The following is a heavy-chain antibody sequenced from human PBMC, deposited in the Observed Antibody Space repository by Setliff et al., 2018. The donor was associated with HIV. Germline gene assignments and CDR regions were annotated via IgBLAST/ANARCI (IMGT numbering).Heavy chain of an antibody. Sequence: SETLSLTCAVSGGSISSGNWLNWVRQPPGKGLEWIGEIYHSGSANYNPSLKSRVTISVDKSKNQFSLKLSSVTAADTAVHYCARGDNFWSGYNFWGQGTMVTVSS. J-gene: IGHJ3*01. D-gene: IGHD3-3*01. CDR3: ARGDNFWSGYNF. V-gene: IGHV4-4*02. CDR2: IYHSGSA. CDR1: GGSISSGNW.